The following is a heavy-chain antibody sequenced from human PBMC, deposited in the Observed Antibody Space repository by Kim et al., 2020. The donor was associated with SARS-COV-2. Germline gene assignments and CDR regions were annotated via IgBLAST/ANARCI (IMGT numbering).Heavy chain of an antibody. CDR3: ARVGGYSSGWDFDY. Sequence: SQKFQGRVTITRDTTASTADMELSRLRSEDTAVYYCARVGGYSSGWDFDYWGQGTLVTVSS. J-gene: IGHJ4*02. D-gene: IGHD6-19*01. V-gene: IGHV1-3*01.